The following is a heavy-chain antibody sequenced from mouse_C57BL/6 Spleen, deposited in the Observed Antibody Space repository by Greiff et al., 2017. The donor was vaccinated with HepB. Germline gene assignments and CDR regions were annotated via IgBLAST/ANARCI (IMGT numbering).Heavy chain of an antibody. CDR1: GFTFSSYG. V-gene: IGHV5-6*01. Sequence: EVQGVESGGDLVKPGGSLKLSCAASGFTFSSYGMSWVRQTPDKRLEWVATISSGGSYTYYPDSVKGRFTISRDNAKNTLYLQMSSLKSEDTAMYYCARHRGSGFYFDYWGQGTTLTVSS. CDR2: ISSGGSYT. J-gene: IGHJ2*01. CDR3: ARHRGSGFYFDY. D-gene: IGHD3-2*02.